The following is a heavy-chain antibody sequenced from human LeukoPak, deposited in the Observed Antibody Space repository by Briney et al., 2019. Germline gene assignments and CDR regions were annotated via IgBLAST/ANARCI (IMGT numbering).Heavy chain of an antibody. CDR1: GFTFSVYW. Sequence: PGGSLRLSCAASGFTFSVYWMTWVRQTPGQGLEWVANIKQDGSEEYYVDSVKGRFTISRDNAKNSLYLQMNSLRAEDTAVYYCARHYYMDVWAKGTTVTVSS. CDR3: ARHYYMDV. V-gene: IGHV3-7*01. CDR2: IKQDGSEE. J-gene: IGHJ6*03.